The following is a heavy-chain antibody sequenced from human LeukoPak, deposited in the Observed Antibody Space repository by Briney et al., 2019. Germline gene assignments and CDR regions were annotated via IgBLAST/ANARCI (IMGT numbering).Heavy chain of an antibody. J-gene: IGHJ4*02. CDR3: ARDLKIAAADYYFDY. V-gene: IGHV3-30-3*01. D-gene: IGHD6-13*01. CDR1: GFTFNTYP. Sequence: PGRSLRLSCAASGFTFNTYPMHWVRQAPGKGLEWVAVISNDGYDKHNADSVKGRFTISRDNSKNTLYLQMNGLRPEDTAVYYCARDLKIAAADYYFDYWGQGTLVTVSS. CDR2: ISNDGYDK.